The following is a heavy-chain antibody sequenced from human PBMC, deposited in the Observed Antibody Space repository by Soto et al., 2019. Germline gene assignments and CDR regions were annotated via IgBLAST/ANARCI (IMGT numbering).Heavy chain of an antibody. J-gene: IGHJ5*02. V-gene: IGHV4-39*01. CDR2: IYYSGST. Sequence: SETLSLTCTVSGGSISSSSYYWGWIRQPPGKGLEWIGSIYYSGSTYYNPSLKSRVTISVDTSKNQFSLKLSSVTAADTAVYYCARRERITMVRGVIRRAWFDPWGQGTLVTVSS. D-gene: IGHD3-10*01. CDR1: GGSISSSSYY. CDR3: ARRERITMVRGVIRRAWFDP.